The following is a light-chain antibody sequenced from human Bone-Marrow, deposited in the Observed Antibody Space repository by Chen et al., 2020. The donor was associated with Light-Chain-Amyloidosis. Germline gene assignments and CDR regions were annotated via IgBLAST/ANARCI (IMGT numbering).Light chain of an antibody. CDR2: RNN. V-gene: IGLV1-47*01. J-gene: IGLJ3*02. CDR3: AAWDDSLSGV. CDR1: SSNIGSNY. Sequence: QSVLTQPPSASGTPGQRLTLSCSGSSSNIGSNYVYWYQQLPGMAPKLLIYRNNQRPSGVPDRCSGSKSGNSASLAISGLRSEDEADYYCAAWDDSLSGVFGGGTKLTVL.